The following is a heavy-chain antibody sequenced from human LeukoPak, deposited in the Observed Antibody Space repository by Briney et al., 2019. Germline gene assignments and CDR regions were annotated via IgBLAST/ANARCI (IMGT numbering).Heavy chain of an antibody. Sequence: GGSLRLSCAASGFTFSSYSMNWVRQAPGKGLEWVSSISSSGSFIYYADSVKGRFAISRDNTKNSLSLQMNSLRAEDTAVYYCARSAGVLDAFDIWGQGTMVTVSS. V-gene: IGHV3-21*01. CDR3: ARSAGVLDAFDI. D-gene: IGHD7-27*01. J-gene: IGHJ3*02. CDR2: ISSSGSFI. CDR1: GFTFSSYS.